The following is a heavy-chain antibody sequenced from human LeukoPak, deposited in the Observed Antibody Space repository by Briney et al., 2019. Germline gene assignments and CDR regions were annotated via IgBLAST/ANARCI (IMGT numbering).Heavy chain of an antibody. CDR3: ARDFTAMVTFWFDP. D-gene: IGHD5-18*01. V-gene: IGHV1-69*13. CDR2: IIPIFGTA. J-gene: IGHJ5*02. Sequence: SVKVSCKASGGTFSSYAISWVRQAPGQGLEWMGGIIPIFGTANYAQKFQGRVTITADESTSTAYMELSSLRSEDTAVYYCARDFTAMVTFWFDPWGQGTLVTVSS. CDR1: GGTFSSYA.